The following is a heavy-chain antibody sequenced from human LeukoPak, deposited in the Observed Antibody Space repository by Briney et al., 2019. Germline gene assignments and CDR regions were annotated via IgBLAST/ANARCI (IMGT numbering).Heavy chain of an antibody. CDR3: ARGIGSGATNWFDP. J-gene: IGHJ5*02. D-gene: IGHD3-10*01. CDR1: GYTFTTYD. CDR2: MSPNSGNT. V-gene: IGHV1-8*01. Sequence: ASVKVSCKASGYTFTTYDINWVRQATGQGLEWMGWMSPNSGNTGYAQKFEGRVTMTRNTSISTAYMELSSLTSEDTAVYYCARGIGSGATNWFDPWGQGTLVTVSS.